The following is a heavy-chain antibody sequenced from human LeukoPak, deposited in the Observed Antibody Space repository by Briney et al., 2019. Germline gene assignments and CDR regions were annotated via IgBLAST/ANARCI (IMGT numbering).Heavy chain of an antibody. CDR2: MSSGSRYI. CDR1: GFTFSGYA. CDR3: ARDRPTGASRVFVVQ. Sequence: GGSLRLSCTASGFTFSGYAMTWVRQAPGKGLEWISSMSSGSRYIYYADSVRGRFTISRDNAKNSLYLIMNSLRAEDTAIYYCARDRPTGASRVFVVQWGQGTPVTVSS. D-gene: IGHD3-3*01. V-gene: IGHV3-21*06. J-gene: IGHJ4*02.